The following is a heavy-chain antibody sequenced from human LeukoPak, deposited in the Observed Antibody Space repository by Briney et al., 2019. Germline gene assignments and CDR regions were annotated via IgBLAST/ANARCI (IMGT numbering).Heavy chain of an antibody. CDR2: MNPNIGNT. J-gene: IGHJ3*02. CDR3: ARGPLISGAFDI. CDR1: GYTFTSYD. Sequence: ASVKVSCKASGYTFTSYDINWVRQATGQGLEWMGWMNPNIGNTGYAQKFQGRVTMARNTFISTAYMELSSLRSEDPAVYYCARGPLISGAFDIWGQGTMVTVSS. V-gene: IGHV1-8*01. D-gene: IGHD5-12*01.